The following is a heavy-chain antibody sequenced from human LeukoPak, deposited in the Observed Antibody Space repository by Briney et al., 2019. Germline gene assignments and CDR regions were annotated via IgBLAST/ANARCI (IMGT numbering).Heavy chain of an antibody. J-gene: IGHJ5*02. Sequence: SETLSLTCTVSGGSISSSSYYWGWIRQPPGKGLEWIGSIYYSGSTYYNPSLKSRVTISADTSKNQFSLKLSSVTAADTAVYYCARHVDWSGYYTLGGWFDPWGQGTLVTVSS. V-gene: IGHV4-39*01. D-gene: IGHD3-3*01. CDR3: ARHVDWSGYYTLGGWFDP. CDR2: IYYSGST. CDR1: GGSISSSSYY.